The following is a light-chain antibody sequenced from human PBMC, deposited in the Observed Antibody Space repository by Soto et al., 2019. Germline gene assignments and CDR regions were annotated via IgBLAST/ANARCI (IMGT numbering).Light chain of an antibody. CDR3: SSYTSSSTVV. CDR1: SSDVGGYNY. CDR2: DVS. V-gene: IGLV2-14*03. J-gene: IGLJ3*02. Sequence: QSVLTQPASMSGSPGQSITISCTGTSSDVGGYNYVSWYQQHPGKAPKLMIYDVSNGPSGVSNRFSGSKSGNTASLTISGLQAEDEADYYCSSYTSSSTVVFGGGTKVTVL.